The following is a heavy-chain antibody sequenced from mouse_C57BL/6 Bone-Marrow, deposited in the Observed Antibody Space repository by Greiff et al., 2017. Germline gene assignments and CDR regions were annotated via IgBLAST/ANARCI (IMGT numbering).Heavy chain of an antibody. Sequence: EVQLVESGGGLVQPGGSLSLSCAASGFTFTDYYMSWVRQPPGKALEWLGFIRNKANGYTTEYSASVKGRFTISRENSQSILYLQMNALRAEDSATYYCARYGGGFAYWGQGTLVTVSA. V-gene: IGHV7-3*01. J-gene: IGHJ3*01. CDR2: IRNKANGYTT. CDR1: GFTFTDYY. CDR3: ARYGGGFAY.